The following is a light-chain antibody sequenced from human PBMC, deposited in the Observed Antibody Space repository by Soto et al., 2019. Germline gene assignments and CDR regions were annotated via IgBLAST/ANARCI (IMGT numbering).Light chain of an antibody. CDR3: QKYNRAPLT. CDR1: QGIGTY. Sequence: QMTQSPSFLSASIGDRVTITCRASQGIGTYLAWYQQRPGKVPQLLISAASTLQSGVPSRFSGSGSGTDFTLTINSLQPEDVATYYCQKYNRAPLTVGGGTKVDIK. CDR2: AAS. J-gene: IGKJ4*01. V-gene: IGKV1-27*01.